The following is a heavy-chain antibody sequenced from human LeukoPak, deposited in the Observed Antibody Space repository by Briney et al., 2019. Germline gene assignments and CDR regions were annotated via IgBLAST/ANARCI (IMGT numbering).Heavy chain of an antibody. Sequence: ASVEVSCKASGGTFSSYAISWVRQAPGQGLEWMGWINPNSGGTNYAQKFQGRVTMTRDTSISTAYMELSRLRSDDTAVYYCARGPFTMVQGSPHQFDYWGQGTLVTVSS. CDR2: INPNSGGT. J-gene: IGHJ4*02. D-gene: IGHD3-10*01. CDR3: ARGPFTMVQGSPHQFDY. V-gene: IGHV1-2*02. CDR1: GGTFSSYA.